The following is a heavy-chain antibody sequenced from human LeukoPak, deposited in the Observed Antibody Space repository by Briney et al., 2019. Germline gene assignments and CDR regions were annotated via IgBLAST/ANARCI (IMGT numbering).Heavy chain of an antibody. V-gene: IGHV3-20*04. CDR2: INWNGGST. J-gene: IGHJ5*02. D-gene: IGHD4-17*01. Sequence: GGSLRLSCAASGFTFDDYGMSWVRQAPGKGLEWVSGINWNGGSTGYADSVKGRFTISRDNAKNSLYLQMNSLRAEDTALYYCARSYGDYAGGWFDPWGQGTLVTVSS. CDR3: ARSYGDYAGGWFDP. CDR1: GFTFDDYG.